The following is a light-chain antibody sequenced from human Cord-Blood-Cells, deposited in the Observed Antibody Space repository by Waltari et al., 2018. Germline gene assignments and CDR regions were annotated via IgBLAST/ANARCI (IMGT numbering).Light chain of an antibody. Sequence: DIVMTQPPDSMAVSLGERATINCKSSQSVLYSSNNKTYLAWYQQKPGQPPKLLIYWASTRESGVPDRFSGSGSGTDFTLTISSLQAEDVAVYYCQQYYSTPLTFGGGTKVEIK. CDR1: QSVLYSSNNKTY. V-gene: IGKV4-1*01. J-gene: IGKJ4*01. CDR2: WAS. CDR3: QQYYSTPLT.